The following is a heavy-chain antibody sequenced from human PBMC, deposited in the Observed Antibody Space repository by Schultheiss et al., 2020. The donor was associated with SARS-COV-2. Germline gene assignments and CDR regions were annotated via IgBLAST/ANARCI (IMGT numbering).Heavy chain of an antibody. J-gene: IGHJ4*02. CDR2: IGTAGDP. CDR1: GFTFSSYA. Sequence: GGSLRLSCAASGFTFSSYAMSWVRQAPGKGLEWVSAIGTAGDPYYPGSVKGRFTISRDNSKNTLYLQMNSLRAEDTAVYYCAKDVEYINYWGQGTLVTVSS. V-gene: IGHV3-23*01. CDR3: AKDVEYINY. D-gene: IGHD6-6*01.